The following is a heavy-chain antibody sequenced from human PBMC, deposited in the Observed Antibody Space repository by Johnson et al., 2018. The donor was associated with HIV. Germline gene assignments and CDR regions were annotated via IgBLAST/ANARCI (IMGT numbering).Heavy chain of an antibody. Sequence: VQLVESGGGLVQPGGSLRLSCAASGFTFSSYWMHWVRQAPGKGLVWVSRINSDGSTTSYADSVKGRFTISRDNAKNTLYLQMNRLRAEDTAVYYCALSGGAAAHDIWGQGTMVTVSS. CDR2: INSDGSTT. V-gene: IGHV3-74*02. CDR1: GFTFSSYW. J-gene: IGHJ3*02. CDR3: ALSGGAAAHDI. D-gene: IGHD6-13*01.